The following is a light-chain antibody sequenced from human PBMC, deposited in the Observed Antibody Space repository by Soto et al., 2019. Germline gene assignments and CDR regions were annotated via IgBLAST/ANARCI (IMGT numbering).Light chain of an antibody. CDR3: QQYGTSPWT. Sequence: IVLTQSPGTLSLSPGERATLSCRASQSVGSNYLAWYQQIPGQAPRLLIFAASDRASGIPDRFSGSGSGSDFTLTISRLEPEDFAVYYCQQYGTSPWTFGQGTKVEIK. CDR1: QSVGSNY. V-gene: IGKV3-20*01. CDR2: AAS. J-gene: IGKJ1*01.